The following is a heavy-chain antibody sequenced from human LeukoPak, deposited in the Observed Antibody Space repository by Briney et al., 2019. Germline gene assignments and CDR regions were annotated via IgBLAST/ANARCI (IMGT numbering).Heavy chain of an antibody. J-gene: IGHJ5*02. CDR1: GGTFSSYA. Sequence: ASVKVSCKASGGTFSSYAISWVRQAPGQGLEWMGGIIPIFGTANYAQKFQGRVTITTDESMSTAYMELSSLRSEDTTVYYCARAHFWSGYYTGTSWFDPWGQGTLVTVSS. V-gene: IGHV1-69*05. CDR2: IIPIFGTA. D-gene: IGHD3-3*02. CDR3: ARAHFWSGYYTGTSWFDP.